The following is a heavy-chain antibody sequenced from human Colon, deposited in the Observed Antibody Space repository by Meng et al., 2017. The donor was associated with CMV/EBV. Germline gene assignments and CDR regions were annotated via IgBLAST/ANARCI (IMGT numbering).Heavy chain of an antibody. V-gene: IGHV1-2*02. J-gene: IGHJ4*02. D-gene: IGHD4-17*01. CDR2: MNPNSGGT. CDR3: ARDESYGDY. CDR1: GGTFSSYA. Sequence: ASVKVSCKASGGTFSSYAISWVRQAPGQGLEWMGWMNPNSGGTNYAQKFQGRVTMTRDTSISTAYMELSRLRSDDTAVYYCARDESYGDYWGQGTLVTVSS.